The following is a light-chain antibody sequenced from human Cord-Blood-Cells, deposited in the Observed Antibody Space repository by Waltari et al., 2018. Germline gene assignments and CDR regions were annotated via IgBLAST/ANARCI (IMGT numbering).Light chain of an antibody. V-gene: IGLV2-14*01. CDR1: SSDVGGSNY. CDR3: SSYTSSSTYV. CDR2: DVS. Sequence: QSALTQPASVSGSPRQSITISCTGTSSDVGGSNYVSWYQQHPGKAPKLMIYDVSKRPSGVSNRFSDSKSGNTASLTISGLQAEDEADYYCSSYTSSSTYVFGTGTKVTVL. J-gene: IGLJ1*01.